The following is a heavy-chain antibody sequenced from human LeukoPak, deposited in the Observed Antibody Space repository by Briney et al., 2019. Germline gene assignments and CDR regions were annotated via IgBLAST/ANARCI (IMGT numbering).Heavy chain of an antibody. D-gene: IGHD5-18*01. J-gene: IGHJ4*02. V-gene: IGHV4-59*01. CDR1: GGSISSYY. CDR3: ARGESGYSYGPPWY. Sequence: SETLSLTCTVSGGSISSYYWSWIRQPPGKGLEWIGYIYYSGSTNYNPSLKSRVTISVDTSKNQFSLKLNSVTAADTAVYYCARGESGYSYGPPWYWGQGTLVTVSS. CDR2: IYYSGST.